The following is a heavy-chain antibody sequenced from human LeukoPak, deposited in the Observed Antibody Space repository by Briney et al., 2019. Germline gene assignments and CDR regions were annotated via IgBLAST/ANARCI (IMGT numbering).Heavy chain of an antibody. J-gene: IGHJ6*02. D-gene: IGHD6-19*01. V-gene: IGHV3-74*01. CDR2: INSDGYSI. CDR1: GFNFSSYW. Sequence: GGSLTLSCAVPGFNFSSYWMHWVRQVPGEGLVWVSRINSDGYSIGYADSVKSRFTISRANAKTPLLLQVNSLRAEDTAVYYCARGGVAGGMDVWGQGTTVTVSS. CDR3: ARGGVAGGMDV.